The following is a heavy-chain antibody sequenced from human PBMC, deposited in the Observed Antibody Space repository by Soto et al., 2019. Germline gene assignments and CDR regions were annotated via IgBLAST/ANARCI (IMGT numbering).Heavy chain of an antibody. Sequence: SETLSLTCIVSGFAIIRGYYWSFVRQPPGKGLEWIGSIYPSVSSYHNPSLATRLRLSIDTSKNQFTLNLTSVTAADTALYFCARKKVGTTFFDNWGQGIQVTVSS. V-gene: IGHV4-38-2*02. J-gene: IGHJ4*02. CDR2: IYPSVSS. CDR1: GFAIIRGYY. CDR3: ARKKVGTTFFDN. D-gene: IGHD1-1*01.